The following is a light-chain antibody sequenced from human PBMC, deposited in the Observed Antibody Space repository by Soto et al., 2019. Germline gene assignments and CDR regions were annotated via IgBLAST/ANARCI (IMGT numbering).Light chain of an antibody. Sequence: QSVLTEPAWVSGSPGQSIAISCSGSSSDLGIYNYVSWYQQHPGKVPKLIIFEVTNRPSGVSNRFSGSKSGNTASLTISGLQAEDEADYYCSSYTTSSTRVFGTGTKVTVL. CDR3: SSYTTSSTRV. J-gene: IGLJ1*01. V-gene: IGLV2-14*01. CDR1: SSDLGIYNY. CDR2: EVT.